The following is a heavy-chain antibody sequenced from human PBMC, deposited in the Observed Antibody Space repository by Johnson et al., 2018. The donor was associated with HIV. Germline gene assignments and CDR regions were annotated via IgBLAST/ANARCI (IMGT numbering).Heavy chain of an antibody. V-gene: IGHV3-11*01. Sequence: QVPLVESGGGVVQPGGSLSLSCAASGFTFSDSSIHWIRQAPGQGLEWLAFIPARGPAIYADSVKGRFTISRDNATSSVILQVNSLTAEDTATYYCASGDDDGCWGQGTMVTVSS. CDR2: IPARGPAI. J-gene: IGHJ3*01. CDR3: ASGDDDGC. D-gene: IGHD5-12*01. CDR1: GFTFSDSS.